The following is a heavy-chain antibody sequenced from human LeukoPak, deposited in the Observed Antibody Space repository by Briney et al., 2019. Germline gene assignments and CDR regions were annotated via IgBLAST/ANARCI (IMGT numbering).Heavy chain of an antibody. D-gene: IGHD3-3*01. CDR3: ARAQSGFWSGYCFDY. V-gene: IGHV3-7*01. CDR2: IKQDGSEK. J-gene: IGHJ4*02. CDR1: GFTFSTYW. Sequence: GGSLRLSCSASGFTFSTYWMSWVRQAPGKGLEWVANIKQDGSEKYYVDSVKGRFAVSRDNAKNSLYLQMNSLRAEDTAVYYCARAQSGFWSGYCFDYWGQGTLVTVSS.